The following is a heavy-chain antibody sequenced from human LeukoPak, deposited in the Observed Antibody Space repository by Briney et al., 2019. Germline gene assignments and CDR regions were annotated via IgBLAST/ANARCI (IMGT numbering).Heavy chain of an antibody. J-gene: IGHJ4*02. V-gene: IGHV4-4*02. CDR2: IYHSGST. CDR3: ARDRVTYYYDSSGYYLDY. CDR1: GGSISSSNW. Sequence: SETLSLTCAVSGGSISSSNWWSWVRQPPGKGLEWIGEIYHSGSTNYNPSLKSRVTISVDKSKNQFSLKLSSVTAADTAVYYCARDRVTYYYDSSGYYLDYWGQGTLVTVSS. D-gene: IGHD3-22*01.